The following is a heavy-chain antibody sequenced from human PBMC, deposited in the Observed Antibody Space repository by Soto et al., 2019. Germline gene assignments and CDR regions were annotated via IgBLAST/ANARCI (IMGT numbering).Heavy chain of an antibody. Sequence: SETLSLTCTVSGGSISSSSYYWGWIRQPPGKGLEWIGSIYYSGSTYYNPSLKSRVTISVDTSKNQFSLKLSSVTAADTAVYFCARFHTGGLGAYSSSWYGPYYYYGMDVWGQGTTVTVSS. CDR1: GGSISSSSYY. D-gene: IGHD6-13*01. CDR3: ARFHTGGLGAYSSSWYGPYYYYGMDV. J-gene: IGHJ6*02. CDR2: IYYSGST. V-gene: IGHV4-39*01.